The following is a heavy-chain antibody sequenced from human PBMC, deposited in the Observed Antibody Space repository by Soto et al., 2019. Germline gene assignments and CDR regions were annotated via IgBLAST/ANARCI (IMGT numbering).Heavy chain of an antibody. D-gene: IGHD6-13*01. Sequence: QVQLVQSGAEVKKPGASVKVSCKASGYTFTSNWIHWVRRAPGQGLEWMGIINPSGGSTYYAQKFQGRVTLTRYTSTSTVYMELTSLTSEDTAVYYCARDHSISSSGAWWLDPWGQGTLVTVSS. CDR3: ARDHSISSSGAWWLDP. V-gene: IGHV1-46*01. J-gene: IGHJ5*02. CDR1: GYTFTSNW. CDR2: INPSGGST.